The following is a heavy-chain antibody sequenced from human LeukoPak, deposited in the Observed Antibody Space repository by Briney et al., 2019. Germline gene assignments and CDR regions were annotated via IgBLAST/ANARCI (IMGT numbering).Heavy chain of an antibody. Sequence: SETLSLTCAVYGGSFSGYYWSWIRQPPGKGLEWIGEINHSGSTNYNPSLKSRVTISVDTSKNQFSLKLSSVTAADTAVYYCARELSEYSSSWSWGQGTLVTVSS. D-gene: IGHD6-13*01. V-gene: IGHV4-34*01. CDR2: INHSGST. J-gene: IGHJ5*02. CDR1: GGSFSGYY. CDR3: ARELSEYSSSWS.